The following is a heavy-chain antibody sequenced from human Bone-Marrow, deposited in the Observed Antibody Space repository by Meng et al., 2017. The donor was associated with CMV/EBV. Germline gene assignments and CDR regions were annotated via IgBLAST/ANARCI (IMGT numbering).Heavy chain of an antibody. V-gene: IGHV1-69*05. CDR3: AQGRYCISTSFSSFDY. CDR1: GGTFSSYA. CDR2: IIPIFGTA. D-gene: IGHD2-2*01. Sequence: SVKVSCKASGGTFSSYAISWVRQAPGQGLEWMGGIIPIFGTANYAQKFQGRVTITTDESTSTAYMELSSLRSEDTAVYYCAQGRYCISTSFSSFDYLRQGTLVTVSS. J-gene: IGHJ4*02.